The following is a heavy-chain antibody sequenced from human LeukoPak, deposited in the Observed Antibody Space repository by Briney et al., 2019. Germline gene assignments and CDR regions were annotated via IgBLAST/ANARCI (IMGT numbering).Heavy chain of an antibody. V-gene: IGHV3-48*02. CDR1: GFTFSSYG. D-gene: IGHD3-22*01. Sequence: GGSLRLSCAASGFTFSSYGMHWIRQAPGKGLEWVSYISFSGSPTQYADSVKGRFTISRDNAKNSLYLQMNSLRDEDTAVYYCARDRAYYYDSSGYYYFDHWGQGTLVTVSS. CDR2: ISFSGSPT. J-gene: IGHJ4*02. CDR3: ARDRAYYYDSSGYYYFDH.